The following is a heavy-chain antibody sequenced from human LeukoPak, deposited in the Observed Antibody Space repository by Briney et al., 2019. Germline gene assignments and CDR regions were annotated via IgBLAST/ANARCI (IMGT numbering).Heavy chain of an antibody. J-gene: IGHJ4*02. V-gene: IGHV4-59*01. D-gene: IGHD1-14*01. CDR3: ATTGGYPDY. Sequence: SETLFLTCTVSAGSISSYYWSWIRQPPGKGLEWIGYIYYRGSTNYNPSLKSRVTISVDTSKNQFSLKLSSVTAADTAVYYCATTGGYPDYWGQGTLVTVS. CDR1: AGSISSYY. CDR2: IYYRGST.